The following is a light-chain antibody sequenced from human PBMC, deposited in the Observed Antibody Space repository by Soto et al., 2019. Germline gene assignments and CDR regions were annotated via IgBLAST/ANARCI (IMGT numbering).Light chain of an antibody. CDR3: GTWDSSLNAGV. J-gene: IGLJ2*01. Sequence: QSVLTRRPSVSAAPGQKVTISCSGSTSNIGNNYVSWYQQLPGTAPKLLIYDNNKRPSGISDRFSGSKSGTSATLGITGLQTGDEADYYCGTWDSSLNAGVFGAGTKLTVL. V-gene: IGLV1-51*01. CDR2: DNN. CDR1: TSNIGNNY.